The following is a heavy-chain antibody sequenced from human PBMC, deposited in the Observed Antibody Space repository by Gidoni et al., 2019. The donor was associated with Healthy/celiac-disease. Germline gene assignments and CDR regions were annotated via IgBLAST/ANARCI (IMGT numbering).Heavy chain of an antibody. CDR2: ISGSGGST. CDR3: ATTGIAAAGTFDY. Sequence: EVQLLESGGGLVQPGGSLRLSCAASGFTFSSYAMRWVRQAPGKGLEWVSAISGSGGSTYYADSVKGRFTISRDNSKNTLYLQMNSLRAEDTAVYYCATTGIAAAGTFDYWGQGTLVTVSS. V-gene: IGHV3-23*01. D-gene: IGHD6-13*01. CDR1: GFTFSSYA. J-gene: IGHJ4*02.